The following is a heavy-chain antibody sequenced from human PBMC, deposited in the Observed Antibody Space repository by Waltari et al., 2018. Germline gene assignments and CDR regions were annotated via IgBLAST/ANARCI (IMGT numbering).Heavy chain of an antibody. CDR2: VSDIGST. CDR1: GGSIYSYC. V-gene: IGHV4-59*12. CDR3: ARPRSTYGNDAFDI. D-gene: IGHD4-17*01. Sequence: QVQLQESGPGLVKPSETLSLTCSVSGGSIYSYCWSWLRQPPGKGLEWIGYVSDIGSTNYNPSLKSRVTISVDRSKNQFSLKVNSVTAADTAVYYCARPRSTYGNDAFDIWGQGTMVTVSS. J-gene: IGHJ3*02.